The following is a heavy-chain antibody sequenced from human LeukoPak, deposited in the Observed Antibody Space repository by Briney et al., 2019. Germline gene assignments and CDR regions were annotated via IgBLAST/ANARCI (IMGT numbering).Heavy chain of an antibody. CDR1: GGSISSYY. J-gene: IGHJ3*02. D-gene: IGHD2-21*02. Sequence: SETLSLTCTVSGGSISSYYWSWIRQPAEKGLEWIGRIYTSGSTNYNPSLKSRVTMSVDTSKNQFSLKLSSVTAADTAVYYCARASLAYCGGDCYHYDAFDIWGQGTMVTVSS. CDR2: IYTSGST. V-gene: IGHV4-4*07. CDR3: ARASLAYCGGDCYHYDAFDI.